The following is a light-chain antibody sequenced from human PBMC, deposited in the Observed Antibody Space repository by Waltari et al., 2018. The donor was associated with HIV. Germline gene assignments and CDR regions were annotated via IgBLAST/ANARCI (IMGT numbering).Light chain of an antibody. CDR2: DDN. CDR3: QVRDTTTDQWV. J-gene: IGLJ3*02. Sequence: SYVLTQPPSVSVDPGETARITCGGTNIGSKSVQWYQQKPGQAPVLVIYDDNDRPSGSPERFSGSSSGNTATLTISRVEAGDEADYYCQVRDTTTDQWVFGGGTELAVL. V-gene: IGLV3-21*04. CDR1: NIGSKS.